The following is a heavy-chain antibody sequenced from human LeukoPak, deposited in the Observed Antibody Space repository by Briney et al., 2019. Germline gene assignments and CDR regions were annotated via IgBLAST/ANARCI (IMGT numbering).Heavy chain of an antibody. D-gene: IGHD3-22*01. CDR2: ISNSGSS. CDR1: GASISSYY. Sequence: SETLSLTCTVSGASISSYYWSWIRQPPGKGLEWIGYISNSGSSNYNPSLKSRVTISVDTSKNQFSLKLSSVTAADTAVYYCARLDYYDSSGHIDYWGQGTLVTVSS. J-gene: IGHJ4*02. CDR3: ARLDYYDSSGHIDY. V-gene: IGHV4-59*08.